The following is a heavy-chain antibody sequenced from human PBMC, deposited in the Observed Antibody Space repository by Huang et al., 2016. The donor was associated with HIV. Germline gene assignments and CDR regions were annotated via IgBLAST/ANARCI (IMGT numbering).Heavy chain of an antibody. CDR2: LYPGHSDT. D-gene: IGHD3-10*01. V-gene: IGHV5-51*03. CDR1: GYIFTTSW. Sequence: EVELVQSGTEVKKPGESLKISCKGSGYIFTTSWIGWVRQRPGKGLELMGFLYPGHSDTRHSPSFQGQVTMSVDKSINTAYLHWSSLKASDTAMYYCARLAGGTWSYYFDLWGQGALVTVSS. CDR3: ARLAGGTWSYYFDL. J-gene: IGHJ4*02.